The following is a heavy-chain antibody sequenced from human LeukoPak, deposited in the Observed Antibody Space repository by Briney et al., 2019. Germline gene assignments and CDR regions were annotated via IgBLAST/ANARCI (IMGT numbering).Heavy chain of an antibody. CDR1: GFTFSSYA. CDR3: AKDDYYDTSGYRD. CDR2: ISYDVGKK. J-gene: IGHJ4*02. D-gene: IGHD3-22*01. V-gene: IGHV3-30*18. Sequence: GGSLRLSCAASGFTFSSYAMSWVRQAPGKGLEWVAVISYDVGKKYYADSVKGRFTISRDNSKNTLYLQMNSLRAEDTAVCYCAKDDYYDTSGYRDWGQGTLVTVSS.